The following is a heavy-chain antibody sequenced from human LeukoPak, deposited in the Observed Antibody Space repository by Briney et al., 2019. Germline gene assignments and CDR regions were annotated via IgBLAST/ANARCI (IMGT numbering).Heavy chain of an antibody. CDR2: ISSSSSYI. V-gene: IGHV3-21*01. CDR1: GFTFSSRDW. CDR3: ARQSGGPYNWFDP. Sequence: GGSLRLSCVASGFTFSSRDWMTWVRQAPGKGLEWVSSISSSSSYIYYADSVKGRFTISRDNAKNSLYLRMNSLRAEDTAVYFCARQSGGPYNWFDPWGQGTLVTVSS. D-gene: IGHD2-15*01. J-gene: IGHJ5*02.